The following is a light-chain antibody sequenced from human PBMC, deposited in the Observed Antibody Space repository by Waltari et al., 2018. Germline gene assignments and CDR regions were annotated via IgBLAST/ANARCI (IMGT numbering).Light chain of an antibody. Sequence: DIVMTQSPDSLAVSLGERATINCKSSQSVLYSSNNKNYLAWYQQKPGQPPNLLIDWASTRKSGVPDRFSGSGSGTDFTLTISSLQAEDVAVYYCQQYYSTPWTFGQGTKVEIK. J-gene: IGKJ1*01. V-gene: IGKV4-1*01. CDR2: WAS. CDR1: QSVLYSSNNKNY. CDR3: QQYYSTPWT.